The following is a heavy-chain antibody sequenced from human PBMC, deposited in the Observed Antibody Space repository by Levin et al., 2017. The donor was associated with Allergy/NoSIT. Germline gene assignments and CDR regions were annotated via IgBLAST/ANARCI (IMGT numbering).Heavy chain of an antibody. D-gene: IGHD5-18*01. CDR3: ARERGGYSRFIDY. CDR1: GGSISSYY. CDR2: IYYSGST. Sequence: HSQTLSLTCTVSGGSISSYYWSWIRQPPGKGLEWIGYIYYSGSTNYNPSLKSRVTISVDTSKNQFSLKLSSVTAADTAVYYCARERGGYSRFIDYWGQGTLVTVSS. J-gene: IGHJ4*02. V-gene: IGHV4-59*01.